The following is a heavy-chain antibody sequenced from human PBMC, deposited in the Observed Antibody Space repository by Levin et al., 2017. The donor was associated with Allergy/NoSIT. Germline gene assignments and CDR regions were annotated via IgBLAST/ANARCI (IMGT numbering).Heavy chain of an antibody. CDR3: ARDPSYDSSGYYYRDKNWFDP. CDR1: GFTFSSYW. Sequence: SCAASGFTFSSYWMSWVRQAPGKGLEWVANIKQDGSEKYYVDSVKGRFTISRDNAKNSLYLQMNSLRAEDTAVYYCARDPSYDSSGYYYRDKNWFDPWGQGTLVTVSS. D-gene: IGHD3-22*01. V-gene: IGHV3-7*01. CDR2: IKQDGSEK. J-gene: IGHJ5*02.